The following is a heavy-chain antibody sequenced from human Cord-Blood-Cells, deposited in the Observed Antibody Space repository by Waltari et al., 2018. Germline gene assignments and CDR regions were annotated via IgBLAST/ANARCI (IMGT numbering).Heavy chain of an antibody. V-gene: IGHV1-2*02. Sequence: QVQLVQSGAEVKKPGASVKVSCKASGYNFTGYYMHWVRQAPGQGLEWMGWINPNSGGTNYAQKFQGRVTMTRDTSISTAYMELSRLRSDDTAVYYCARDLGAAAGTHWFDPWGQGTLVTVSS. CDR2: INPNSGGT. CDR3: ARDLGAAAGTHWFDP. J-gene: IGHJ5*02. CDR1: GYNFTGYY. D-gene: IGHD6-13*01.